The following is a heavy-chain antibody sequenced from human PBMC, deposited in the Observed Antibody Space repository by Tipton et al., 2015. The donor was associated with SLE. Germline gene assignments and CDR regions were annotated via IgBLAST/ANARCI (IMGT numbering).Heavy chain of an antibody. J-gene: IGHJ4*02. CDR3: ARDTRDWFLSES. D-gene: IGHD3-9*01. CDR1: GGSFSSGNY. V-gene: IGHV4-61*02. CDR2: IYASGST. Sequence: TLSLTCTVSGGSFSSGNYWSWIRQPAGKGLEWIGRIYASGSTNYNPSLKSRLTISVDTSKNQFSLNLSSVTAADTAVYYCARDTRDWFLSESWGQGALVTVSS.